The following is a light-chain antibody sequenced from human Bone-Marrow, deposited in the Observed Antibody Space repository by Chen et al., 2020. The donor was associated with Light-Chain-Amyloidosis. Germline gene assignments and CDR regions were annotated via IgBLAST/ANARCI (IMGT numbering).Light chain of an antibody. CDR3: AVWDDSLSGVV. Sequence: QSVLTPPPSASGAPGQRVTISCSGSSSNIETYAVNWFQQLPGTAPKLLIYTNNRRPSGVPDRISGSKSGTSASLAISGLQSEDEADYYCAVWDDSLSGVVFGGGTKLTVL. CDR2: TNN. J-gene: IGLJ2*01. CDR1: SSNIETYA. V-gene: IGLV1-44*01.